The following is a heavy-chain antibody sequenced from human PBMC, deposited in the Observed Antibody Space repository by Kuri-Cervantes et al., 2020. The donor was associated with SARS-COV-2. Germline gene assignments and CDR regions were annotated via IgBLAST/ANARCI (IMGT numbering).Heavy chain of an antibody. J-gene: IGHJ4*02. CDR1: GGSISSYY. V-gene: IGHV4-4*07. CDR2: IYTSGST. D-gene: IGHD3-22*01. Sequence: SETLSLTCTVSGGSISSYYWSWIRQPAGKGLEWIGRIYTSGSTNYNPSLKSRVTMSVDTSKNQFSLKLNSVTAADTAVYYCARDWRHYDSSGFYSYYFDSWGQGTLVTVSS. CDR3: ARDWRHYDSSGFYSYYFDS.